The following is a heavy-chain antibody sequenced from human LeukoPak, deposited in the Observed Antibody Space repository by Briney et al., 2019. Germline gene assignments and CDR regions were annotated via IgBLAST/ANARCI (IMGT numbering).Heavy chain of an antibody. D-gene: IGHD3-3*01. V-gene: IGHV1-69*13. Sequence: GASVKVSCKASGGTFSSYAISWVRQAPGQGLEWMGGIIPIFGTANYAQKFQGRVTITADESTSTAYMGLSSLRSEDTAVYYCARDRRYDFWSGYLNWGQGTLVTVSS. CDR3: ARDRRYDFWSGYLN. J-gene: IGHJ4*02. CDR1: GGTFSSYA. CDR2: IIPIFGTA.